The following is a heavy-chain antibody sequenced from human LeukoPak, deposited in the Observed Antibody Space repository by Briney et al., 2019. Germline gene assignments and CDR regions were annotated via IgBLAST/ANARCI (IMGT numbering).Heavy chain of an antibody. Sequence: PGGSLRLSCAASGFTFGDYYMSWIRQAPGKGLEWLSYISSRGTTIYYGDPVKGRFTISRDNSMNLLYLQMNGLRAEDTAVYYCARELLTLNPSDVYAFDIWGQGTLVTVSS. CDR3: ARELLTLNPSDVYAFDI. CDR2: ISSRGTTI. CDR1: GFTFGDYY. V-gene: IGHV3-11*01. D-gene: IGHD3-16*01. J-gene: IGHJ3*02.